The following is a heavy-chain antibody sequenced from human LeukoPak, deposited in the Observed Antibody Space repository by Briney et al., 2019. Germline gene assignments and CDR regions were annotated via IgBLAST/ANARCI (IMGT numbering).Heavy chain of an antibody. CDR1: GGTFSSYT. D-gene: IGHD2-2*01. Sequence: SVKVSCKASGGTFSSYTISWVRQAPGQGLEWMGRIIPILGIANYAQKFQGRVTITADKSTSTAYMELSSLRSEDTAVYYCAGAYCSSTSCHYYFDYWGQGTLVTVSS. J-gene: IGHJ4*02. CDR2: IIPILGIA. V-gene: IGHV1-69*02. CDR3: AGAYCSSTSCHYYFDY.